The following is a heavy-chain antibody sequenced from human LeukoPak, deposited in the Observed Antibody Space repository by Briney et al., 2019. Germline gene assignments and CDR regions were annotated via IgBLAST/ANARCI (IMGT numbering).Heavy chain of an antibody. V-gene: IGHV3-7*04. Sequence: PGGSLRLSCAASGFPFSSYWMAWVRQAPGKGLEWAATITLDGSDSYYVDSVKGRFTVSRDNAKNSLYLQMNSLRVEDTAVFYCTTENWYVFENWGQGSLVTVSS. J-gene: IGHJ4*02. CDR3: TTENWYVFEN. D-gene: IGHD1-1*01. CDR2: ITLDGSDS. CDR1: GFPFSSYW.